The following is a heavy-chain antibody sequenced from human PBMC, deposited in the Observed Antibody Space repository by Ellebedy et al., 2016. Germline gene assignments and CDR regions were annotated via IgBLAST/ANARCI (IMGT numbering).Heavy chain of an antibody. V-gene: IGHV3-72*01. Sequence: GESLKISXAVSGFTFSVHYMDWVRQAPGKGLEWVALTRNKGMSYTTEYAASVKGRFTISRDDSKNSLYLQMNSLRAEETAVYYCERDQSMAGPTTTESWGQGVLVSVS. CDR1: GFTFSVHY. D-gene: IGHD6-19*01. J-gene: IGHJ5*02. CDR2: TRNKGMSYTT. CDR3: ERDQSMAGPTTTES.